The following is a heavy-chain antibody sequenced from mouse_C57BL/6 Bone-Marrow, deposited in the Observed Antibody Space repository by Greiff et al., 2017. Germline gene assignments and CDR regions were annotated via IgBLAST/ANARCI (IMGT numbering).Heavy chain of an antibody. CDR1: GYAFSSYW. V-gene: IGHV1-80*01. D-gene: IGHD2-5*01. J-gene: IGHJ4*01. CDR3: ARRSNFYYYAMDY. CDR2: IYPGDGDT. Sequence: VKLQESGAELVKPGASVKISCKASGYAFSSYWMNWVKQRPGTGLEWIGQIYPGDGDTNYNGKFKGKATLTADKSSSTAYMQLSSLTSEDSAVYFCARRSNFYYYAMDYWGQGTSVTVSS.